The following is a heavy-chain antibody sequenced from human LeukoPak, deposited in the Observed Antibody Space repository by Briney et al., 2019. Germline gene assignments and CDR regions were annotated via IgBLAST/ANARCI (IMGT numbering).Heavy chain of an antibody. Sequence: SETLSLTCTVSGGSISSSSYYWGGIRQPPGKGLEWIGSIYYSGSTYYNPSLKSRVTISVDTSKNQFSLKLSSVTAADTAVYYCARGRGYSSGSGWFDPWGQGTLVTVSS. CDR3: ARGRGYSSGSGWFDP. J-gene: IGHJ5*02. D-gene: IGHD6-19*01. CDR2: IYYSGST. CDR1: GGSISSSSYY. V-gene: IGHV4-39*07.